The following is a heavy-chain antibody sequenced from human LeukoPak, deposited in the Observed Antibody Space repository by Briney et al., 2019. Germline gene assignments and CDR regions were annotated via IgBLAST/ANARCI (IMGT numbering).Heavy chain of an antibody. V-gene: IGHV3-15*01. CDR3: TAGTGRSDFDY. D-gene: IGHD3/OR15-3a*01. CDR1: GFTFSNAW. J-gene: IGHJ4*02. CDR2: IKRKGDDGTI. Sequence: GGSLRLSCAASGFTFSNAWMSWVRQAPGRGLEWVGRIKRKGDDGTIDYAAPVKGRLPISRDDSKKTLYLQMKSLKSEDTAVYYCTAGTGRSDFDYWGQGTLVTVSS.